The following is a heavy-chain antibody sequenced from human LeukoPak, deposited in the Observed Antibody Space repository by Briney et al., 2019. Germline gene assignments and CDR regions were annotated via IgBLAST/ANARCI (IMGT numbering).Heavy chain of an antibody. Sequence: PGGSLRLSCAASGXTFSTYAMHWVRQAPGKGLEWVAVISYDGSNKYYADSVKGRFTISRDNSKNTLYLQMNTLRAEDTAVYYCAKDVSWNWFDPWGQGTLVTVSS. J-gene: IGHJ5*02. CDR3: AKDVSWNWFDP. CDR1: GXTFSTYA. V-gene: IGHV3-30*18. CDR2: ISYDGSNK.